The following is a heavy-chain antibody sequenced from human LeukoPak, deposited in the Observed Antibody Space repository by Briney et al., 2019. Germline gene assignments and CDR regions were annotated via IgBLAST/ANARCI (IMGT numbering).Heavy chain of an antibody. V-gene: IGHV4-30-4*08. CDR3: ARAGCSSCHFDY. CDR2: IYYSGST. D-gene: IGHD6-13*01. J-gene: IGHJ4*02. Sequence: TSETLSLTCTVSGGSISSYYWSWIRQPPGKGLEWIGYIYYSGSTYYNPSLKSRVTISVDTSKNQFSLKLSSVTAADTAVYYCARAGCSSCHFDYWGQGTLVTVSS. CDR1: GGSISSYY.